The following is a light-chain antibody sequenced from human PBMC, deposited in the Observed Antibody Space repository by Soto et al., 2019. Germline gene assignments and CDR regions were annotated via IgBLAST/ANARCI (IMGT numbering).Light chain of an antibody. CDR3: QQSYSAPYT. J-gene: IGKJ2*01. CDR2: AAS. V-gene: IGKV1-39*01. CDR1: QIISTY. Sequence: DIQMTQSPSSLSASVGDRVTITCRASQIISTYLSWYQQKPGKAPRLLIYAASSLLSGVPSRFSGSESGTDSTLAISSLQPEDFATYYCQQSYSAPYTFGQGTKLEIK.